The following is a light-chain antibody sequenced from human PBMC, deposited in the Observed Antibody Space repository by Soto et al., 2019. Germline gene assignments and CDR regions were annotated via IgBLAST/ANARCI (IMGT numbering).Light chain of an antibody. J-gene: IGKJ1*01. CDR1: QSISTF. CDR3: QQSYTTPRT. Sequence: QMTQSPSSLSASVGDRVSVTCRASQSISTFLNWYQQRPGEAPKLLIYAASSLQSGVPSRFSGSGSGADFTLTIGSLQPEDFATYYCQQSYTTPRTFGQGTKVEVK. CDR2: AAS. V-gene: IGKV1-39*01.